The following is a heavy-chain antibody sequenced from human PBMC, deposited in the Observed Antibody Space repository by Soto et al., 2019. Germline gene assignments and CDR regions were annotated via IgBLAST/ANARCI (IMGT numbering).Heavy chain of an antibody. CDR2: ISSTATYT. Sequence: SGGSLRLSCAVSGFSFSDYYMNWIRQAPGKGLEWLSYISSTATYTNYADSVRGRFTISRDSAKNSLYLDMNGLRAEDTAVYYCARARLVVERRFDYWGQGNLVTVS. V-gene: IGHV3-11*06. J-gene: IGHJ4*02. CDR3: ARARLVVERRFDY. CDR1: GFSFSDYY. D-gene: IGHD3-22*01.